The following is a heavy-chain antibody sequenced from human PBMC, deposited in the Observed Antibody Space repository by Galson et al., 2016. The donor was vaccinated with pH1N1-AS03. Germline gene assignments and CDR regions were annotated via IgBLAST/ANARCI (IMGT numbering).Heavy chain of an antibody. CDR1: A. Sequence: AMSWVRQAPGKGLDWVSSISGSGGDTYYADPVKGRFTISRDNSKNTLYLQMNSLRAEDTAVYYCARGDGYSEDNWGQGTLVTVSS. CDR2: ISGSGGDT. CDR3: ARGDGYSEDN. D-gene: IGHD5-24*01. V-gene: IGHV3-23*01. J-gene: IGHJ4*02.